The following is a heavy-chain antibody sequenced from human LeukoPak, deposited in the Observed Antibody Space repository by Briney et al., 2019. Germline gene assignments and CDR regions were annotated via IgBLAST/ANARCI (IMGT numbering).Heavy chain of an antibody. CDR3: ARSSLTGYYYWLDP. CDR2: IYYSGST. J-gene: IGHJ5*02. D-gene: IGHD3-9*01. Sequence: PSETLSLTCTVSGGSISSGGYYWSWIRQHPGKGLEWIGYIYYSGSTYYNPSLKSRVTISVDTSKNQFSLKLSSVAAEDTAAYYCARSSLTGYYYWLDPWGQGTLVTVSS. V-gene: IGHV4-31*03. CDR1: GGSISSGGYY.